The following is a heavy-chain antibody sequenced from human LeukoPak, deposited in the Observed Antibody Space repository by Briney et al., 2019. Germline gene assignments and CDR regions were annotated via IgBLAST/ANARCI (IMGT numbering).Heavy chain of an antibody. D-gene: IGHD1-26*01. CDR3: ARLLIVGAHSGHYDFDY. CDR1: GYSFSTYW. J-gene: IGHJ4*02. CDR2: IYPGDSDT. Sequence: GESLKISCKGSGYSFSTYWIGWVRQMPGKGLEWMGIIYPGDSDTRYSPSFQGQVTISVDKSISTAYLQWSSLKASDTVMYYCARLLIVGAHSGHYDFDYWGQGTLVTVSS. V-gene: IGHV5-51*01.